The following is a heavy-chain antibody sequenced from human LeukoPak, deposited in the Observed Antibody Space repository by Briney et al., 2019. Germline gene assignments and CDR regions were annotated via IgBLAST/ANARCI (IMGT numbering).Heavy chain of an antibody. V-gene: IGHV4-30-4*01. Sequence: PSETLSLTCTVSGGSISGGGYYWSWIRQPPGKGLEWIGYIYYSGSTYYNPSLKSRVTISVDTSKNQFSLKLSSVTAADTAVYYCARVGGSGSYGMDVWGQGTTVTVSS. CDR2: IYYSGST. CDR3: ARVGGSGSYGMDV. D-gene: IGHD3-10*01. CDR1: GGSISGGGYY. J-gene: IGHJ6*02.